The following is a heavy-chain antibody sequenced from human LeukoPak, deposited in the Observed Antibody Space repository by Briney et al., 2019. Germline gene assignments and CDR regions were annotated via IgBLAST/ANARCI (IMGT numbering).Heavy chain of an antibody. V-gene: IGHV3-48*02. CDR2: ISGSSSTI. D-gene: IGHD6-13*01. CDR3: ARDPGNFDY. CDR1: GFPFSSYS. Sequence: QPGGSLILSCAASGFPFSSYSMNWVRQAPGKGLEWVSYISGSSSTIHYADSVKGRFTISRDNAKNSLHLQMNSLRDEDTAVYYCARDPGNFDYWGQGTLVTVSS. J-gene: IGHJ4*02.